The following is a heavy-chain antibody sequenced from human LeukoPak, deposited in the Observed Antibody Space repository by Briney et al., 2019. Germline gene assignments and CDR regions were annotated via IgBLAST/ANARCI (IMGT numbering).Heavy chain of an antibody. D-gene: IGHD6-13*01. Sequence: ASVKVSCKASGYTFTGYYMHWVRQAPGQGLEWMGWINPNSGGTNYAQKFQGRVTMTRDTSISTAYMELSRLRSDDTAVYYCARGDGIAAAGTSMWGQGTLVTVSS. CDR3: ARGDGIAAAGTSM. V-gene: IGHV1-2*02. CDR2: INPNSGGT. J-gene: IGHJ4*02. CDR1: GYTFTGYY.